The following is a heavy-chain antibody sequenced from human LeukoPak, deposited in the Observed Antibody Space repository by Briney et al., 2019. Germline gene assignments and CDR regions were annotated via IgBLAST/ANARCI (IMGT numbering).Heavy chain of an antibody. CDR2: INPNSGGT. Sequence: GASVKVSCKASGYTFTGYYMHWVRQAPGQGLEWMGWINPNSGGTNYAQKFQGRVTMTRNTSISTAYMELSSLRSEDTAVYYCARNYYDSSGYFSAYYYYYYMDVWGKGTTVTISS. D-gene: IGHD3-22*01. J-gene: IGHJ6*03. CDR1: GYTFTGYY. V-gene: IGHV1-2*02. CDR3: ARNYYDSSGYFSAYYYYYYMDV.